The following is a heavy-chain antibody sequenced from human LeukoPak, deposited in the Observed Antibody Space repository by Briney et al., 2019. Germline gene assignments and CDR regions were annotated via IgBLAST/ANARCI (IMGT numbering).Heavy chain of an antibody. J-gene: IGHJ4*02. Sequence: SGGSLRLSCVASGFTFSSYAMSWVRQAPGKGLEWVSAISGSGGSTYYADSVKGRFTISRDNSKNTLYLQMNSLRAEDTAVYYCAKVGQAYSSSLPFDYWGQGTLVTVSS. CDR3: AKVGQAYSSSLPFDY. V-gene: IGHV3-23*01. D-gene: IGHD6-6*01. CDR1: GFTFSSYA. CDR2: ISGSGGST.